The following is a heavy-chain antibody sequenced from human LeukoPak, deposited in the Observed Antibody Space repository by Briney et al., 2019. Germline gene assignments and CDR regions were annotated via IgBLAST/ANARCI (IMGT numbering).Heavy chain of an antibody. CDR2: IYTSGST. J-gene: IGHJ6*03. CDR1: GGSISSYY. Sequence: SETLSLTCTVSGGSISSYYWSWIRQPPGKGLEWIGYIYTSGSTNYNLSLKSRVTISVDTSKNQFSLKLSSVTAADTAVYYCARHSPAATWYYYYYYMDVWGKGTTVTVSS. D-gene: IGHD2-2*01. CDR3: ARHSPAATWYYYYYYMDV. V-gene: IGHV4-4*09.